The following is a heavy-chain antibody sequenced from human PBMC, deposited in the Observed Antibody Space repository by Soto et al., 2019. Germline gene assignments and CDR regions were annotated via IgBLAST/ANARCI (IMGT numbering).Heavy chain of an antibody. CDR3: AKDRGTYYDFWSGYYPDYYYYYGMDV. V-gene: IGHV3-30*18. D-gene: IGHD3-3*01. Sequence: GGSLRLSCAASGFTFSSYGMHWVRQAPGKGLEWVAVISYDGSNKYYADSVKGRFTISRDNSKNTPYLQMNSLRAEDTAVYYCAKDRGTYYDFWSGYYPDYYYYYGMDVWGQGTTVPVSS. CDR2: ISYDGSNK. CDR1: GFTFSSYG. J-gene: IGHJ6*02.